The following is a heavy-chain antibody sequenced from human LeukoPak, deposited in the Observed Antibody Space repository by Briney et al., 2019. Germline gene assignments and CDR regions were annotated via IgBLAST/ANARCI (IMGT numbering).Heavy chain of an antibody. CDR2: ISWDSGSI. V-gene: IGHV3-9*03. D-gene: IGHD6-19*01. Sequence: GRSLRLSCAASGFTFDDYAMHWVRQAPGKGLEWVAGISWDSGSIGYADSVKGRFTISRDNAKNSLYLQMNSLRAEDMALYYCAKDLLAVAGPLDYWGQGTLVTVSS. CDR1: GFTFDDYA. CDR3: AKDLLAVAGPLDY. J-gene: IGHJ4*02.